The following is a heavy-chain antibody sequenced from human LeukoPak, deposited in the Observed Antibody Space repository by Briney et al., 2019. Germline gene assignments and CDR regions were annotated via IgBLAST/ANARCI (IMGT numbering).Heavy chain of an antibody. CDR2: ILSDGSKE. D-gene: IGHD4-11*01. Sequence: PGGSLRLSCAASGFTFSSYGMHWVRQAPGKGLEWVAVILSDGSKEFYTDSVKGRFTISRDNSKNTLYLQMNSLRAEDTAVYYCARDLQSLTYYFDYWGQGTLVTVSS. V-gene: IGHV3-33*01. CDR1: GFTFSSYG. CDR3: ARDLQSLTYYFDY. J-gene: IGHJ4*02.